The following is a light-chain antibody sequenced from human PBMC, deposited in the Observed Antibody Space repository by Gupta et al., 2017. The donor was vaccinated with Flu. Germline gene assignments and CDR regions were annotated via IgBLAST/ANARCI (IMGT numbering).Light chain of an antibody. CDR1: NIGRKS. V-gene: IGLV3-21*01. Sequence: GDNIGRKSVHWYQQRPGQAPGLVIFDDNVRPSGIPARFSGSNSGDTATLTILRVEAGDEADFYCQVWDSSSDHPVVFGGGTNLAVL. J-gene: IGLJ2*01. CDR3: QVWDSSSDHPVV. CDR2: DDN.